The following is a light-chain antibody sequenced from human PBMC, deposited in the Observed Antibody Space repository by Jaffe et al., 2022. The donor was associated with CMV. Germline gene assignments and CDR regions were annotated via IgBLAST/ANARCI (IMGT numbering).Light chain of an antibody. J-gene: IGLJ2*01. CDR3: AAWDDSLNGHV. Sequence: QSVLTQPPSASGTPGQRVTISCSGSSSNIGSNTVNWYQHLPGTAPKLLIYNNNQRPSGVPDRFSGSKSGTSASLAISGLQSEDEAAYYCAAWDDSLNGHVFGGGTKLTVL. CDR1: SSNIGSNT. CDR2: NNN. V-gene: IGLV1-44*01.